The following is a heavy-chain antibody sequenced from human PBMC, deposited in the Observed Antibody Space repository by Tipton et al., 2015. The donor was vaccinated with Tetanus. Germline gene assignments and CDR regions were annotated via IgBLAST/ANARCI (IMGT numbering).Heavy chain of an antibody. CDR1: GFTLSRYW. CDR3: VREDIVSRLYAVFDL. J-gene: IGHJ4*02. CDR2: INSDGSAR. Sequence: SLRLSCEGSGFTLSRYWMHWVRQAPGTGLVWVARINSDGSARSYADSVKGRFTISRDNAKDTLYLQMNSLRVEDTAVYYCVREDIVSRLYAVFDLWGQGALVTVSS. D-gene: IGHD2-15*01. V-gene: IGHV3-74*01.